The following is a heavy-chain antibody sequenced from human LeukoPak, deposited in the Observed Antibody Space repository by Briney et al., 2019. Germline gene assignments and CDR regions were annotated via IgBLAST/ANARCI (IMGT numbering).Heavy chain of an antibody. CDR1: GFTFKDYA. Sequence: SLRLSFAASGFTFKDYAMHWVRQAPGKGLGWVPGISWKSGSIGYADSVKGRFTISRDNAKNSLYLQMNSLRAEDTAFYYCAKDTGWELLRSFDYWGQGTLVTVSS. J-gene: IGHJ4*02. CDR2: ISWKSGSI. V-gene: IGHV3-9*01. D-gene: IGHD1-26*01. CDR3: AKDTGWELLRSFDY.